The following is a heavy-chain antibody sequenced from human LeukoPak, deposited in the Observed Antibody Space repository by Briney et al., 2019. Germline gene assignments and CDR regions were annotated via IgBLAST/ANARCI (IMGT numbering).Heavy chain of an antibody. Sequence: SQTLSLTCAVSGGSISSGGYSWSWIRQPPGKGLEWIGYIYHSGSTYYNPSLKSRVTISVDTSKNQFSLRLSSVTAADTAVYYCARQVYSGTHYFDYWGQGTLVTVSS. J-gene: IGHJ4*02. CDR2: IYHSGST. V-gene: IGHV4-30-2*03. CDR1: GGSISSGGYS. D-gene: IGHD1-26*01. CDR3: ARQVYSGTHYFDY.